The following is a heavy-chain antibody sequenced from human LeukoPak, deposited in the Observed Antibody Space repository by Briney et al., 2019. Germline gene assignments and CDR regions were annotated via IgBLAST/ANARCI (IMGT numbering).Heavy chain of an antibody. CDR1: GGSISSSSYH. Sequence: PSETLSLTCTVSGGSISSSSYHWGWIRQPPGKGLEWIGSISYSGSTYYNLSLKSRVTISVDTSKNQFSLKLNSLTAADTAVYFCARLGGVYGRYYFDYWGQGTLVTVSS. D-gene: IGHD2-8*02. V-gene: IGHV4-39*01. CDR2: ISYSGST. J-gene: IGHJ4*02. CDR3: ARLGGVYGRYYFDY.